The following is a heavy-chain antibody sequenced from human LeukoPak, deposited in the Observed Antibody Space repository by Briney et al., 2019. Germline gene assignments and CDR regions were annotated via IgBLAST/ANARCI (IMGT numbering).Heavy chain of an antibody. CDR1: GFTFSSYS. CDR3: ARASSLYSCGPW. V-gene: IGHV3-21*01. J-gene: IGHJ4*02. CDR2: ISSSSSYI. D-gene: IGHD5-18*01. Sequence: GGSLRLSCAASGFTFSSYSMNWVRQAPGKGLEWVSSISSSSSYIYYADSVKGRFTISRDNAKNSLYLQMNSLRAEDTAVYYCARASSLYSCGPWWGQGTLVTVSS.